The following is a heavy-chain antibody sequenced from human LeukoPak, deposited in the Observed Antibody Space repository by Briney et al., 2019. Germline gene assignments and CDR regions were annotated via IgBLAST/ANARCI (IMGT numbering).Heavy chain of an antibody. J-gene: IGHJ4*02. CDR3: ARGLSPNYFDY. CDR2: INHSGST. Sequence: SETLSLTCAVYGGSFSGCYWSWIRQPPGKGLEWIGEINHSGSTNYNPSLKSRVTISVDTSKNQFSLKLSSVTAADTAVYYCARGLSPNYFDYWGQGTLVTVSS. V-gene: IGHV4-34*01. CDR1: GGSFSGCY.